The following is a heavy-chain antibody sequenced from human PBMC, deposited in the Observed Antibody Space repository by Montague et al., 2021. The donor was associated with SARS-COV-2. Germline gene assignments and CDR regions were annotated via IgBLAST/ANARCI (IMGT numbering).Heavy chain of an antibody. D-gene: IGHD3-22*01. J-gene: IGHJ3*01. CDR1: GFTFSIYA. Sequence: SLRLSCAAPGFTFSIYAMHWVRQAPGKGLEWVSAISTTGANTYYAGSVKGRFTISRDNSKNTLYLQLNSLRDEDTAVYYCAKEGVVVGADGFDYWGQGTMVIASS. V-gene: IGHV3-23*01. CDR2: ISTTGANT. CDR3: AKEGVVVGADGFDY.